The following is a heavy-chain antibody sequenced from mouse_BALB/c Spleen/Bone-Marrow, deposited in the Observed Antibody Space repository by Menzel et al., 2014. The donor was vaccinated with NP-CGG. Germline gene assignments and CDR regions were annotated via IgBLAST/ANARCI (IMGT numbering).Heavy chain of an antibody. CDR3: TRGGRYDEVAY. Sequence: VQLQQSGPELVRPGVSVKISCKGSSYTFTDYAMHWVKQSHAKSLEWIGVISTYYGNANYNQKFKGKATMTVDKSSSTAYMELARLASEDSAFYYCTRGGRYDEVAYWGQGTLVTVSA. J-gene: IGHJ3*01. V-gene: IGHV1-67*01. CDR2: ISTYYGNA. D-gene: IGHD2-14*01. CDR1: SYTFTDYA.